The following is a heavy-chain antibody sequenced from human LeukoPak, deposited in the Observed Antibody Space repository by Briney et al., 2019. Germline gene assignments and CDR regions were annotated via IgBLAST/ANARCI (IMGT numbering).Heavy chain of an antibody. CDR2: INHSGST. J-gene: IGHJ3*02. CDR3: ARRSYGAKLRAFDI. V-gene: IGHV4-34*01. CDR1: GGSFSGYY. D-gene: IGHD2-15*01. Sequence: SETLSLTCAVYGGSFSGYYWSWIRQPPGKGLEWIGEINHSGSTNYNPSHKSRVTISVDTSKNQFSLKLSSVTAADTAVYYCARRSYGAKLRAFDIWGQGTMVTVSS.